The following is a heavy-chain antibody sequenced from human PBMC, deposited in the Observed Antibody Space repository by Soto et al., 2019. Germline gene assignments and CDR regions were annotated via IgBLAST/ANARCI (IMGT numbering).Heavy chain of an antibody. D-gene: IGHD3-3*01. V-gene: IGHV3-30-3*01. CDR1: GFTFSSYA. Sequence: GGSLRLSCAASGFTFSSYAMHWVRQAPGKGLEWVAVISYDGSNKYYADSVKGRFTISRDNSKNTLYLQMNSLRAEDTAVYYCARDRVDYDFWSGYYPEGIYGMDVWGQGTTVTVSS. CDR3: ARDRVDYDFWSGYYPEGIYGMDV. CDR2: ISYDGSNK. J-gene: IGHJ6*02.